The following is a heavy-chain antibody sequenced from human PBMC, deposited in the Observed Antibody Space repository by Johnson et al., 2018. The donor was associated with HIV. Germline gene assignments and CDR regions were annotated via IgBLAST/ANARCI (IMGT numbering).Heavy chain of an antibody. CDR3: AKVRSRWTTFDDAFDI. J-gene: IGHJ3*02. Sequence: VQLVESGGGLVQPGGSPRLSCAASGFTFSSYAMHWVRQAPGKGLEYVSAISSYGDSTYYANSVKDRFTISRDNSKNTLYLQMNSLRPEDTAVYYCAKVRSRWTTFDDAFDIWGQGTLVTVSS. D-gene: IGHD4-11*01. V-gene: IGHV3-64*01. CDR1: GFTFSSYA. CDR2: ISSYGDST.